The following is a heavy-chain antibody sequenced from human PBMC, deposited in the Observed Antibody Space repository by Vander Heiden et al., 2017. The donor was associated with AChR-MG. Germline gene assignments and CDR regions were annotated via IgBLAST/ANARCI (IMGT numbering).Heavy chain of an antibody. CDR2: IYYSGTT. CDR3: ARHPDSGNFQVDP. Sequence: QLQLQESGPGLVRPSETLSLTCSVSGGSIKNSNFYWGWIRQPPGEGLEWIGSIYYSGTTYSIPSLKSRVTMSVDTSKNQFSLKLTSVTAADTAIYYCARHPDSGNFQVDPWGQGTLVTVSS. CDR1: GGSIKNSNFY. D-gene: IGHD6-19*01. V-gene: IGHV4-39*01. J-gene: IGHJ5*02.